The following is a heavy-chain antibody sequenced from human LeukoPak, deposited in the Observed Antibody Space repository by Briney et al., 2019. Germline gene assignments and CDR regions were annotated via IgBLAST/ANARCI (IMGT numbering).Heavy chain of an antibody. CDR2: ISGGGDYI. V-gene: IGHV3-21*01. D-gene: IGHD7-27*01. Sequence: GGSLRLSCAASGFAFSSYAMTWVRQAPGKGLEWVSGISGGGDYIEYADSVKGRFTISRDNAKNSLYLQMNSLRAEDTAVYYCAREGPLTGDAFDIWGQGTMVTVSS. CDR3: AREGPLTGDAFDI. J-gene: IGHJ3*02. CDR1: GFAFSSYA.